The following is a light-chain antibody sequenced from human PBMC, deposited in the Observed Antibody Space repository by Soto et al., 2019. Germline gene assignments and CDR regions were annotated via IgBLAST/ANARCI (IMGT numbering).Light chain of an antibody. V-gene: IGLV2-14*03. CDR2: DVT. J-gene: IGLJ3*02. CDR3: TSYTTSSPYLV. CDR1: SSDVGGYNY. Sequence: VLTQPASVSGSPGQSITISCTGTSSDVGGYNYVSWYQHHPGKAPKLMIYDVTNRPSGVSNRFSGSKSGNTASLTISGLQAEDEADYYCTSYTTSSPYLVFGGGTKLTVL.